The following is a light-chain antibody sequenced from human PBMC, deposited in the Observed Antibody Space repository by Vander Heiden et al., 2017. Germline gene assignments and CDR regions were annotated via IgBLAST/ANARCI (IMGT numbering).Light chain of an antibody. CDR2: KDS. Sequence: SYELTQPSSVSLSPGQTARISCSGDILAENYARWFQQKPGQAPVVVIYKDSERPSGIPERFSVSSSGTTLTLTISGTQVEDEADYYCYSAADNIGVFGTGTKVIVL. J-gene: IGLJ1*01. CDR1: ILAENY. V-gene: IGLV3-27*01. CDR3: YSAADNIGV.